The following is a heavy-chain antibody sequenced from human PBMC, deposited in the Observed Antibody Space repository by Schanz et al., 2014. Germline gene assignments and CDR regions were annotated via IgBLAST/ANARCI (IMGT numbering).Heavy chain of an antibody. Sequence: EEQLVESGGGLVQRGGSLRLSCAVSGFTFSSTPMTWVRQAPGKGLEWVSIISGSGGSTYYADSVRGRFTISRDNAKNSLFLQMHSLRADDTAVYYCARSTYYDILTGQTHTRVDVRYFDLWGRGTLVTVSS. V-gene: IGHV3-23*04. D-gene: IGHD3-9*01. CDR3: ARSTYYDILTGQTHTRVDVRYFDL. CDR1: GFTFSSTP. J-gene: IGHJ2*01. CDR2: ISGSGGST.